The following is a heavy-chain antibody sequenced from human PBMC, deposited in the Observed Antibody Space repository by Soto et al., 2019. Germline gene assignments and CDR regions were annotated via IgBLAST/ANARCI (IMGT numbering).Heavy chain of an antibody. Sequence: QVQLVQSGAEVKKPGASVKVSCKASGYTFITYDINWVRQAPGQGLEWMGWMNPYNGNAGYAQKFQGRVTMTRNTSISTAYMELTSLKYNDTAVYFCARRKERSGPHYFDSWGQVTLVTVSS. CDR1: GYTFITYD. V-gene: IGHV1-8*01. CDR3: ARRKERSGPHYFDS. CDR2: MNPYNGNA. D-gene: IGHD1-1*01. J-gene: IGHJ4*02.